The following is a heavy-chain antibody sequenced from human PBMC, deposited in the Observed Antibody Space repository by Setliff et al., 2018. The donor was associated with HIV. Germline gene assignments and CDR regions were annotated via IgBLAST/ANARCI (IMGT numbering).Heavy chain of an antibody. CDR2: ISSSGSVT. J-gene: IGHJ6*02. Sequence: GGSLRLSCAASGFTFSSYEMNWVRQAPGKGLEWVSYISSSGSVTYSADSVKGRLTISRDNAKNSLYLQMDSLKTEDTAVYYCAKAGASTSPAHAHMDVWGQGTTVTVSS. CDR3: AKAGASTSPAHAHMDV. CDR1: GFTFSSYE. D-gene: IGHD2-2*01. V-gene: IGHV3-48*03.